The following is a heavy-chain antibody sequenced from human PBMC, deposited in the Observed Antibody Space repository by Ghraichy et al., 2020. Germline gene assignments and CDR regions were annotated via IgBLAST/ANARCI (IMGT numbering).Heavy chain of an antibody. CDR2: ISAYNGNT. CDR1: GYTFTSYG. CDR3: ARDQLYSSPHQGDY. D-gene: IGHD6-13*01. V-gene: IGHV1-18*04. J-gene: IGHJ4*02. Sequence: ASVKVSRKASGYTFTSYGISWVRQAPGQGLEWMGWISAYNGNTNYAQKLQGRVTMTTDTSTSTAYMELRSLRSDDTAVYYCARDQLYSSPHQGDYWGQGTLVTVSS.